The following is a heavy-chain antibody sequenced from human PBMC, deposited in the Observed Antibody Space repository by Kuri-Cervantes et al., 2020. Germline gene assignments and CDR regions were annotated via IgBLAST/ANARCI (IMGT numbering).Heavy chain of an antibody. Sequence: ASVKVSCKASGYTFTGYYMHWVRQAPGQGLEWMGWINPNSGGTNYAQKFQGRVTMTRDMSISTAYMELSRLRSDDTAVYYCARVGYYDSSGYYFVTVVSPFDYWGQGTLVTVSS. CDR3: ARVGYYDSSGYYFVTVVSPFDY. V-gene: IGHV1-2*02. D-gene: IGHD3-22*01. CDR1: GYTFTGYY. CDR2: INPNSGGT. J-gene: IGHJ4*02.